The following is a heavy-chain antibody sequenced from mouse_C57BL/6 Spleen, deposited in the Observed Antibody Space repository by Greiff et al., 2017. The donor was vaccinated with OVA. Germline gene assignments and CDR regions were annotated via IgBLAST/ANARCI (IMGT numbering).Heavy chain of an antibody. CDR3: ARSYYGSSPPFDY. D-gene: IGHD1-1*01. Sequence: EVQLQQSGPELVKPGASVKMSCKASGYTFTDYNMHWVKQSHGKSLEWIGYINPNNGGTSYNQKFKGKATLNVNKSSSTAYMELRSLTSEDSAVYYCARSYYGSSPPFDYWGQGTTLTVSS. CDR2: INPNNGGT. J-gene: IGHJ2*01. V-gene: IGHV1-22*01. CDR1: GYTFTDYN.